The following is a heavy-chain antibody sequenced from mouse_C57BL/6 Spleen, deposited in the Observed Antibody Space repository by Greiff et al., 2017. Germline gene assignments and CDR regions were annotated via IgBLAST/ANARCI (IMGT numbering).Heavy chain of an antibody. CDR1: GFTFTDYY. D-gene: IGHD2-5*01. J-gene: IGHJ2*01. CDR3: ARAYSNGGYYFDY. CDR2: IRNKANGYTT. Sequence: DVKLVESGGGLVQPGGSLSLSCAASGFTFTDYYMSWVRQPPGKALEWLGFIRNKANGYTTEYSASVKGRFTISRDNSQSILYLQMNALRAEDSATYYCARAYSNGGYYFDYWGQGTTLTVSS. V-gene: IGHV7-3*01.